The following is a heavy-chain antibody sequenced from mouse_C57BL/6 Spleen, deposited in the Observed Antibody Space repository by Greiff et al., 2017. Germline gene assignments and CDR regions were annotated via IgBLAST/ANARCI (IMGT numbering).Heavy chain of an antibody. V-gene: IGHV1-61*01. CDR2: IYPSDSET. CDR3: ARGGYPSYFDY. CDR1: GYTFTSYW. J-gene: IGHJ2*01. Sequence: QVQLQQPGAELVRPGSSVKLSCKASGYTFTSYWMDWVKQRPGQGLEWIGNIYPSDSETHYNQKFKDKATLTVDKSSSTAYMQLSSLTSEDSAVYYCARGGYPSYFDYWGKGTTLTVSS. D-gene: IGHD2-2*01.